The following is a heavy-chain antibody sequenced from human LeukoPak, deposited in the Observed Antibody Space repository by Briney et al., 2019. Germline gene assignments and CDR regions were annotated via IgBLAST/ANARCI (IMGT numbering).Heavy chain of an antibody. CDR1: GFTLSSYA. J-gene: IGHJ4*02. Sequence: PGGSLRLSCAASGFTLSSYAMHWVRQAPGKGLEWVAVISYDGSNKYYADSVKGRFTISRDNSKNTLYLQMNSLRAEDTAVYYCARDWYYYDSSGYFDYWGQGTLVTVSS. V-gene: IGHV3-30-3*01. CDR3: ARDWYYYDSSGYFDY. CDR2: ISYDGSNK. D-gene: IGHD3-22*01.